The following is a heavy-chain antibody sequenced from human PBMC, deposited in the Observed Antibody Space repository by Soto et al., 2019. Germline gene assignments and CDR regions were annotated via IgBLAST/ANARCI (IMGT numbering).Heavy chain of an antibody. CDR2: ISGSGGST. CDR1: GFTFSSYA. Sequence: GGSLRLSCAASGFTFSSYAMSWVRQAPGKGLEWVSAISGSGGSTYYADSVKGRFTISRDNSKNTLYLQMNSLRAEDTAVYYCAKGFATVTTLAGWFDPWGQGTLVTVSS. CDR3: AKGFATVTTLAGWFDP. V-gene: IGHV3-23*01. D-gene: IGHD4-17*01. J-gene: IGHJ5*02.